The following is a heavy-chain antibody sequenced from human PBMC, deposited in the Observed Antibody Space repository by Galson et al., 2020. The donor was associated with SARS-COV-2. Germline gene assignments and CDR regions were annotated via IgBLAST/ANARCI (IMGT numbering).Heavy chain of an antibody. J-gene: IGHJ6*02. CDR3: ARGAVVVVTATPWYYYYGMDV. CDR1: GGSFSGYS. V-gene: IGHV4-34*01. Sequence: SQASETLSLTCAVYGGSFSGYSWSWIRQPPGKGLEWIGEINHSGSTNYNPSLKSRVTISVDTSKNQFSLKLSSVTAADTAVYYCARGAVVVVTATPWYYYYGMDVWGQGTTVTGSS. D-gene: IGHD2-15*01. CDR2: INHSGST.